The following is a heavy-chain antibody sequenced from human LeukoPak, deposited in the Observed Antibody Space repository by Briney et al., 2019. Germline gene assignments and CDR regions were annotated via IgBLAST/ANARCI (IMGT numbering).Heavy chain of an antibody. CDR3: ARDGVVTMELDY. Sequence: SETLSLTCTVSGGSIDSSNWWVWVRQPPGKGLEWIGEIYHRGNTNYNPSLKSRVTISLDTSKNQFSLNLRSVTAADTAVYYCARDGVVTMELDYWGQGTLVTVSS. D-gene: IGHD3-3*01. J-gene: IGHJ4*02. CDR2: IYHRGNT. V-gene: IGHV4-4*02. CDR1: GGSIDSSNW.